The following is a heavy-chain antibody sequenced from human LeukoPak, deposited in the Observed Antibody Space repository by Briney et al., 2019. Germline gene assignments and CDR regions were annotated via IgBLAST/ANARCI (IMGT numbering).Heavy chain of an antibody. Sequence: ASVKVSCKTPEGTFNNYAITWVRQATGQGLEWMGWMNPNSGNTGYAQKFQGRVTMTRNTSISTAYMELSSLRSEDTAVYYCARARRDGYFDWLLKYYFDYWGQGALVTVSS. D-gene: IGHD3-9*01. CDR1: EGTFNNYA. CDR3: ARARRDGYFDWLLKYYFDY. V-gene: IGHV1-8*01. J-gene: IGHJ4*02. CDR2: MNPNSGNT.